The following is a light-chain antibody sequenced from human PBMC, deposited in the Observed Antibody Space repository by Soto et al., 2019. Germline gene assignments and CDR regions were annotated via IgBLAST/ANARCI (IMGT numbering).Light chain of an antibody. CDR1: SSDVGAHDF. CDR2: EVT. J-gene: IGLJ2*01. CDR3: NSYTLSRTVI. V-gene: IGLV2-14*01. Sequence: QSVLTQPASVSGSPGQSITISCSGTSSDVGAHDFVSWYQHHPDKAPKAIIFEVTKRPSGVSNRFSGSKTGNTASLTISGLQAEDEADYYCNSYTLSRTVIFGGGTKVTVL.